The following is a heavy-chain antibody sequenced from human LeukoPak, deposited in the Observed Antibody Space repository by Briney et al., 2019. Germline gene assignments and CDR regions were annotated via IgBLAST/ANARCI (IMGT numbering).Heavy chain of an antibody. J-gene: IGHJ4*02. Sequence: PSETLSLTCTVSGGSISSYYWSWIRQPPGKGLEWIGYIYYSGSTNYNPSLKSRVTISVDTSKNQFSLKLRSVTAADTAVYYCASENYYDSSGYYYFDNWGQGTLVTVSS. V-gene: IGHV4-59*01. CDR2: IYYSGST. D-gene: IGHD3-22*01. CDR3: ASENYYDSSGYYYFDN. CDR1: GGSISSYY.